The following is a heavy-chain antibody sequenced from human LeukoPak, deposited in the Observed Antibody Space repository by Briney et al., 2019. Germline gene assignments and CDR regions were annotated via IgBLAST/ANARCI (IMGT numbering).Heavy chain of an antibody. V-gene: IGHV3-30*18. CDR2: ISYDGSNK. D-gene: IGHD6-13*01. CDR1: GFTFSSYS. CDR3: AKDVRHSSSWYYYYYGMDV. J-gene: IGHJ6*02. Sequence: GGSLRLSCAASGFTFSSYSMNWVRQAPGKGLEWVAVISYDGSNKYYADSVKGRFTISRDNSKNTLYLQMNSLRAEDTAVYYCAKDVRHSSSWYYYYYGMDVWGQGTTVTVSS.